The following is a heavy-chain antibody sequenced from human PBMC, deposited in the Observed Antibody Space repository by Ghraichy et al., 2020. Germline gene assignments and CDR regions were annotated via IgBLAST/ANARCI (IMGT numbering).Heavy chain of an antibody. Sequence: SETLSLTCTVSGGSISSSSYYWGWIRQPPGKGLEWIGSISYSGSTYYNPSLKTRVTISVGTSKNQFSLKLSSVTAADTAVYYCARLVGVTLINYWGQGTLVTVSS. J-gene: IGHJ4*02. CDR2: ISYSGST. D-gene: IGHD1-26*01. CDR3: ARLVGVTLINY. CDR1: GGSISSSSYY. V-gene: IGHV4-39*01.